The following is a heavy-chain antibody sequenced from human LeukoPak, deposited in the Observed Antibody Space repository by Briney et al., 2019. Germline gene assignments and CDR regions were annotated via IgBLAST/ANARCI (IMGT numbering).Heavy chain of an antibody. V-gene: IGHV3-74*01. CDR2: INRDGGST. J-gene: IGHJ4*02. D-gene: IGHD3-22*01. CDR1: GFTFSSYW. Sequence: GGSLRLSCAASGFTFSSYWMHWVRQAPGKGLVWVSRINRDGGSTSYADSVKGRFTISRDNAKNTRYLQMNILRAEATAVYYCERDRRLSSYDSSGYYHDYWGQGTLVTVSS. CDR3: ERDRRLSSYDSSGYYHDY.